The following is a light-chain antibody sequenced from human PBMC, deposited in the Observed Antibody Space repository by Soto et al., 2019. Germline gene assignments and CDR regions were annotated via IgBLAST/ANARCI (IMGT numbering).Light chain of an antibody. CDR1: TNDVGSYNY. CDR2: DVT. J-gene: IGLJ1*01. CDR3: CSYAGRYSYV. Sequence: QSALTQPRSVSGSPGQSVNISCTGTTNDVGSYNYVSWYQQHPGRAPKLIIYDVTKRPSGVPDRFSGSKSGNTASLTISGLQADDEADYYCCSYAGRYSYVFGTETKLTVL. V-gene: IGLV2-11*01.